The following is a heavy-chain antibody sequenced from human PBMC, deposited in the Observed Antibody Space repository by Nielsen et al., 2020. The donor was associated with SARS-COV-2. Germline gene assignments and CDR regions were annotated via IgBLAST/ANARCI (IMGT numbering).Heavy chain of an antibody. J-gene: IGHJ6*02. Sequence: SLKISCAASGFTFRSFGMHWVRQAPGEGLEWVAFIWYDGSNKYYVDSVEGRFTISRDNSKNTLYLQMNSLRAEDTAVYHCARGAFGGGYGLDVWGQGTTVTVSS. CDR2: IWYDGSNK. D-gene: IGHD3-10*01. V-gene: IGHV3-33*08. CDR3: ARGAFGGGYGLDV. CDR1: GFTFRSFG.